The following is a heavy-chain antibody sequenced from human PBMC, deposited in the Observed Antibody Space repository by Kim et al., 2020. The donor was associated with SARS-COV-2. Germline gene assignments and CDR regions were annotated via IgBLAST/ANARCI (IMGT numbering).Heavy chain of an antibody. CDR2: IYFRGRT. Sequence: SETLSLTCTVSGGSMDSGDDFWSWIRQPPGKGLEWIGYIYFRGRTFYSPSLAGRVNISSDTSRNQFSLRLRSVTAADAAVYYCVREVSGSAFYYFDSWSQGALVTVPS. J-gene: IGHJ4*02. CDR1: GGSMDSGDDF. V-gene: IGHV4-30-4*01. D-gene: IGHD3-10*01. CDR3: VREVSGSAFYYFDS.